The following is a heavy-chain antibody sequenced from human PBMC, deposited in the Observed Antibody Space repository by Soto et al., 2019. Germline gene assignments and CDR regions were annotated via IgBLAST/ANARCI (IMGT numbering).Heavy chain of an antibody. J-gene: IGHJ4*02. CDR3: ARVVVGSRLSLDY. CDR1: GGTFNRYS. D-gene: IGHD1-26*01. V-gene: IGHV1-69*01. CDR2: IRPIFGTP. Sequence: QVQMVQSWAEGEKPGASVAVLCQGSGGTFNRYSINWGRQGPGPGVGWMAGIRPIFGTPIYAQKFQDRVTITADDSTMTAYMEMNRLTSEDTAVYYCARVVVGSRLSLDYWGQGTLVTISS.